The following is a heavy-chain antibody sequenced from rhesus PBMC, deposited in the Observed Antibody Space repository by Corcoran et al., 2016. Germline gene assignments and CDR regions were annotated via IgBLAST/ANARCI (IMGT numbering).Heavy chain of an antibody. CDR2: IGGRCGTT. CDR1: GGSISGYW. J-gene: IGHJ4*01. D-gene: IGHD1-14*01. CDR3: ARGGVAGTPHDH. Sequence: QVQLQESGPGLVKPSETLSLTCAVSGGSISGYWWGWIRQPPGKGLAWIGYIGGRCGTTSYNPSLTSRVSISTDTSKNQFSLQLSSGTAADTAVYYCARGGVAGTPHDHWGQGVLVTVSS. V-gene: IGHV4-165*01.